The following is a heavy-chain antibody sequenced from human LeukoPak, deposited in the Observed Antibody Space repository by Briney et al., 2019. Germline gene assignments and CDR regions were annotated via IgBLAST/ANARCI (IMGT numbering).Heavy chain of an antibody. CDR1: GYTFSSYD. CDR3: ARMATIRIAAAGLDY. Sequence: GAPVKVSCTASGYTFSSYDINWVRQAAGQGLEWMGWMNPKTGNTGYAQKFQGRLSFTRNTSINTAYMELSRLRSDDTAVYYCARMATIRIAAAGLDYWGQGTLVTVSS. D-gene: IGHD6-13*01. CDR2: MNPKTGNT. J-gene: IGHJ4*02. V-gene: IGHV1-8*01.